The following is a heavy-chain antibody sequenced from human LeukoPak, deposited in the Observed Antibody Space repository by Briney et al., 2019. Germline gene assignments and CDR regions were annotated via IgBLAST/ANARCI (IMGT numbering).Heavy chain of an antibody. V-gene: IGHV3-7*01. Sequence: SGGSLRLSCAASGFTFSSYWMSWVRQAPGKGLEWVAHIKQDGSEKYYVESVKGRFTISRDDAKNSLFLQMNSLRVDDTAVYYCARGVTTDYWGQGTLVTVSS. J-gene: IGHJ4*02. CDR1: GFTFSSYW. CDR2: IKQDGSEK. CDR3: ARGVTTDY. D-gene: IGHD4-11*01.